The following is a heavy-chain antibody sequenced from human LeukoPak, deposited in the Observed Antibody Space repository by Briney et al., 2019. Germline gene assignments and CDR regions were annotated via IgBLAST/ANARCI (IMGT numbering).Heavy chain of an antibody. Sequence: PSETLSLTCTVSGGSISSSSYYWGWIRQPPGKGLEWIGSIYYSGSTYYNPSLKSRVTISVDTSKNQFSLKLSSVTAADTAVYYCARLNEYSSLSGAAYGMDVWGQGTTVTVSS. CDR2: IYYSGST. J-gene: IGHJ6*02. CDR1: GGSISSSSYY. V-gene: IGHV4-39*01. D-gene: IGHD6-6*01. CDR3: ARLNEYSSLSGAAYGMDV.